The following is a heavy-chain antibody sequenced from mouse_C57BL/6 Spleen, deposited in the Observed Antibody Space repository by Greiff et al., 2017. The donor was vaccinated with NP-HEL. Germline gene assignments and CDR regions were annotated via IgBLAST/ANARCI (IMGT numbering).Heavy chain of an antibody. J-gene: IGHJ4*01. Sequence: VQLQQPGAELVKPGASVKMSCKASGYTFTSYWITWVKQRPGQGLEWIGDIYPGSGSTNYNEQFTSKATLTVDTSSSTAYMQLISLTSEDSAVYYCARYPPRVTYARDYWGQGTSVTVSS. V-gene: IGHV1-55*01. D-gene: IGHD2-9*01. CDR1: GYTFTSYW. CDR3: ARYPPRVTYARDY. CDR2: IYPGSGST.